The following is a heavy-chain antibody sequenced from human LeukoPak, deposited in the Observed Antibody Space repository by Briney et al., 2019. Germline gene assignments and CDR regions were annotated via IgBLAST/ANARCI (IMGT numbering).Heavy chain of an antibody. CDR3: ARVERLEWLPNYYYYYYGMDV. Sequence: GRSLRLSCAASGFTFSSYGMHWVRQAPGKGLEWVAVIWYDGSDKYYADSVKGRFTISRDNSKNTLYLQMNSLRAEDTAVYYCARVERLEWLPNYYYYYYGMDVWGQGTTVTVSS. CDR1: GFTFSSYG. V-gene: IGHV3-33*01. CDR2: IWYDGSDK. D-gene: IGHD3-3*01. J-gene: IGHJ6*02.